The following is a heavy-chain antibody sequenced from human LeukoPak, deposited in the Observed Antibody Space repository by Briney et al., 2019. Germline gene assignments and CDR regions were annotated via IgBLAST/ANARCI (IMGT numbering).Heavy chain of an antibody. J-gene: IGHJ4*02. V-gene: IGHV4-4*07. D-gene: IGHD3-9*01. Sequence: PSETLSLTCTVSGDSISTNHYWNWIRQPAGKGLEWIGRIYISGSTNYNPSLQSRVTISVDTSKNQFSLKLSSVTAADTAVYYCARERATTYYDILTGYYPFDYWGQGTLVTVSS. CDR3: ARERATTYYDILTGYYPFDY. CDR1: GDSISTNHY. CDR2: IYISGST.